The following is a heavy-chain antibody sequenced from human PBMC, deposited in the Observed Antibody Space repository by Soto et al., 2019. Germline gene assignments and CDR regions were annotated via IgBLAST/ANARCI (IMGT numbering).Heavy chain of an antibody. CDR3: VRDGTKTLRDWFDP. CDR2: IYATGTT. V-gene: IGHV4-4*07. D-gene: IGHD1-1*01. J-gene: IGHJ5*02. CDR1: VASIIGFY. Sequence: SETLSLTCTVSVASIIGFYWSWSRKSAGKGLEWIGRIYATGTTDYNPSLKSRVMMSVDTSKKQFSLKLRSVTAADTAVYYCVRDGTKTLRDWFDPWGQGISVTVSS.